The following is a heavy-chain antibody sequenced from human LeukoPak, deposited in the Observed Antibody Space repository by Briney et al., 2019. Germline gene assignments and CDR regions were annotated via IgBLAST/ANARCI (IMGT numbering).Heavy chain of an antibody. Sequence: SETLSLTCTVSGGSISSSSYYWGWIRQPPGKGLEWIGSIYYSGSTYYNPSLKSRVTISVDTYKNQFSLKLSSVTAADTAVYYCASQVVPAAVPLDYWGQGTLVTVSS. D-gene: IGHD2-2*02. CDR1: GGSISSSSYY. CDR3: ASQVVPAAVPLDY. V-gene: IGHV4-39*01. J-gene: IGHJ4*02. CDR2: IYYSGST.